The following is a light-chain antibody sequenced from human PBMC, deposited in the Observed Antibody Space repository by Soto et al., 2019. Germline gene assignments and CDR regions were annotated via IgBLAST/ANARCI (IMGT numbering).Light chain of an antibody. V-gene: IGLV7-46*01. CDR2: DTT. CDR1: TGAVTGGHF. CDR3: LLYFGSGRLL. J-gene: IGLJ3*02. Sequence: QAVVTQEPSLTVSPGGTVTLTCGSSTGAVTGGHFPYWFQQKPGQAPRTLSYDTTNDHFSKPNRFSGSSLGGKAALTLSGSQLEDEADYYCLLYFGSGRLLFGGGTQLTVL.